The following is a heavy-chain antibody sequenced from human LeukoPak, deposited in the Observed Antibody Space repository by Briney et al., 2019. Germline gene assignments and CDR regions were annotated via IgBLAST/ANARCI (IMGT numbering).Heavy chain of an antibody. V-gene: IGHV3-30*18. Sequence: GRSLRLSCAASGFTLSSYGMHWVRQAPGKGLDWVAVISYDGSNKYYADSVKGRFTISRDNSKNTLYLQMNSLRAEDTAVYYCAKAGGSFSLRAYYFDYWGQGTLVTVSS. CDR1: GFTLSSYG. D-gene: IGHD1-26*01. CDR2: ISYDGSNK. CDR3: AKAGGSFSLRAYYFDY. J-gene: IGHJ4*02.